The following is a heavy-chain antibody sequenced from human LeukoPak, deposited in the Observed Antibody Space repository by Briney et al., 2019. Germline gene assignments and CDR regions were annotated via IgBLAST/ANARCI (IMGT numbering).Heavy chain of an antibody. J-gene: IGHJ4*02. V-gene: IGHV3-7*04. Sequence: GGSLILSCAASGFTFSNYWMTWVRQAPGKGLEWVANIKQDGSEKYYVDSARGRFTISRDNAKNSLYLQMNSLRAEDTAVYYCARDEHQYYSESSGRFDFWGQGALVTVSS. CDR3: ARDEHQYYSESSGRFDF. CDR1: GFTFSNYW. CDR2: IKQDGSEK. D-gene: IGHD3-22*01.